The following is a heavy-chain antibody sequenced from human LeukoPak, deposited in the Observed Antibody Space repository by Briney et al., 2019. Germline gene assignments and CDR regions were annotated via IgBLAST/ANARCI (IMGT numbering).Heavy chain of an antibody. CDR3: ARRSGYYSPSDY. D-gene: IGHD3-22*01. Sequence: GASVKVSCNASGYTFTSYDINWVRQATGQGLEWMGWMNPNSGNTGYAQKFQGRVTMTRNTSISTAYMELSSLRSEDTAVYYCARRSGYYSPSDYWGQGTLVTVSS. CDR2: MNPNSGNT. V-gene: IGHV1-8*01. CDR1: GYTFTSYD. J-gene: IGHJ4*02.